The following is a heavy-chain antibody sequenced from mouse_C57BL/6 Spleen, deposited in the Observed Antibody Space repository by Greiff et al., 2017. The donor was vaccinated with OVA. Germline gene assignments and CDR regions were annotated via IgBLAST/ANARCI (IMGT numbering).Heavy chain of an antibody. J-gene: IGHJ4*01. Sequence: QVQLQQPGAELVKPGASVKMSCKASGYTFTSYWITWVKQRPGQGLEWIGDIYPGSGSTNYNEKFKSKATLTVDTSSSTAYMQLSSLTSEDSAVYYCARPDYYGSSYDYAMDYWGQGTSVTVSS. CDR1: GYTFTSYW. D-gene: IGHD1-1*01. CDR2: IYPGSGST. V-gene: IGHV1-55*01. CDR3: ARPDYYGSSYDYAMDY.